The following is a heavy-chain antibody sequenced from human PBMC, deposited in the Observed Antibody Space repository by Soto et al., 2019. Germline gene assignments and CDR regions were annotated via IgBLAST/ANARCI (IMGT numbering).Heavy chain of an antibody. D-gene: IGHD6-13*01. CDR2: ISYDGSNK. V-gene: IGHV3-30-3*01. Sequence: QVQLVESGGGVVQPGRSLRLSCAASGLTFSSYAMHWVRQAPGKGLEWVAVISYDGSNKYYADSVKGRFTISRDNSKNTLYLQMNSLRAEDTAVYYCARTVAAAGTRWFDPWGQGTLVTVSS. J-gene: IGHJ5*02. CDR1: GLTFSSYA. CDR3: ARTVAAAGTRWFDP.